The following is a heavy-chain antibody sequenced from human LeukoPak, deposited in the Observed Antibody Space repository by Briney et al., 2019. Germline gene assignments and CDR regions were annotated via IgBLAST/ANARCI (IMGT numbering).Heavy chain of an antibody. CDR3: ARLGYCSGTSCYYFDY. D-gene: IGHD2-2*01. CDR1: GYSISSGYY. Sequence: SETLSLTCAVSGYSISSGYYWGWIRQPPGKGLEWIGSIYHSGSTYYNPSLKSQVTISVDTSKNQFSLKLSSVTAADTAVYYCARLGYCSGTSCYYFDYWGQGTLVTVSS. V-gene: IGHV4-38-2*01. J-gene: IGHJ4*02. CDR2: IYHSGST.